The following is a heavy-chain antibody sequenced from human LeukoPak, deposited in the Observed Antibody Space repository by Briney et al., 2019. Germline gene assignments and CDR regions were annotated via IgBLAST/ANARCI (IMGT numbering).Heavy chain of an antibody. CDR2: INPNSGGT. D-gene: IGHD2-2*01. J-gene: IGHJ6*02. CDR3: ARESYCSSTSCYSDYYYYGMDV. Sequence: ASVKVSCKASGYTFTGYYMHWVRQAPGQGLEWMGWINPNSGGTNYAQKFQGWVTMTRDTSISTAYMELSRLRSDDTAVYYCARESYCSSTSCYSDYYYYGMDVWGQGTTVTVSS. CDR1: GYTFTGYY. V-gene: IGHV1-2*04.